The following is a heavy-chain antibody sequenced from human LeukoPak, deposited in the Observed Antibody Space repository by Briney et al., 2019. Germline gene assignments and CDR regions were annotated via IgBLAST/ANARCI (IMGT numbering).Heavy chain of an antibody. CDR3: ARRDSGFEFFDY. CDR2: IYPGDSDT. J-gene: IGHJ4*02. Sequence: GESLKISCKGSGYSFTNYWIGWVRQMPGKGLEWMGIIYPGDSDTRYSPSFQGQVTISADKFLSTAYLQWSSLEASDDAMYYCARRDSGFEFFDYLGQGTLVTVSS. CDR1: GYSFTNYW. V-gene: IGHV5-51*01. D-gene: IGHD5-12*01.